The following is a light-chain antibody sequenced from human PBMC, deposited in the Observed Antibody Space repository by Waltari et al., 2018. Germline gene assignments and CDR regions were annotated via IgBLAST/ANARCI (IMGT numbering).Light chain of an antibody. Sequence: SVLTQPASVAAYHGAAITICSTATSSDVGDYNYVSWYQQHPGKLPKLLIYDVSKRPSGVSYRFSGSKSGNPASLTISGLQADDEAYYFCSSYTSTYLFGTATKVTVL. CDR1: SSDVGDYNY. J-gene: IGLJ1*01. CDR2: DVS. V-gene: IGLV2-14*03. CDR3: SSYTSTYL.